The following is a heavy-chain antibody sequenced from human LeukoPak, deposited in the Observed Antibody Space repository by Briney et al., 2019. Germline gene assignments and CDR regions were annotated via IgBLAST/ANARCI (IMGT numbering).Heavy chain of an antibody. CDR3: AREMVNTAMVYFDY. CDR2: IRYDGSNK. J-gene: IGHJ4*02. Sequence: PGGSLRLSCAASGFTFSSYGMHWVRQAPGKGLEWVAFIRYDGSNKYYADSVKGRFTISRDNSKNTLYLQMNSLRAEDTAVYYCAREMVNTAMVYFDYWGQGTLVTVSS. V-gene: IGHV3-30*02. CDR1: GFTFSSYG. D-gene: IGHD5-18*01.